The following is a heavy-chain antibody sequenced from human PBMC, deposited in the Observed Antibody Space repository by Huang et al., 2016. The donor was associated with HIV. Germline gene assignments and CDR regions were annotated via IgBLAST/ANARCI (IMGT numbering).Heavy chain of an antibody. CDR2: ISYDGSNK. D-gene: IGHD3-10*01. CDR3: IRQLINLDY. V-gene: IGHV3-30*03. Sequence: QVHLVESGGGVVQPGRSLRLSCAASGFVFSDFGMHWVRHVPGKGLEWVAAISYDGSNKCYADSFKGRFTISRDDSKNTLYLQMNSLRDEDTALYYCIRQLINLDYWGQGTQVTVSS. CDR1: GFVFSDFG. J-gene: IGHJ4*02.